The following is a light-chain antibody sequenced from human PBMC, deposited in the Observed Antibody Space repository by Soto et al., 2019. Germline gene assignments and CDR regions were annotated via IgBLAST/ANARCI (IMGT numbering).Light chain of an antibody. CDR3: HQYGNWPFT. V-gene: IGKV3-15*01. CDR1: QSISSN. CDR2: GAS. Sequence: EILMTQSPATLSVSPGERATLSCRASQSISSNLAWYQQKPGQAPRLLIYGASIRATGVPARLSGSGSGTDFTLTISSLQSEDFAVYYCHQYGNWPFTFGPGTKVD. J-gene: IGKJ3*01.